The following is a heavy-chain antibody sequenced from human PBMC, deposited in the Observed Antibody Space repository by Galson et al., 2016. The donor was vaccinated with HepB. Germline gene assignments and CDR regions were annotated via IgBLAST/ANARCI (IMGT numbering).Heavy chain of an antibody. J-gene: IGHJ4*02. V-gene: IGHV3-30-3*01. CDR3: ALSWVAGRMHFDY. CDR2: ISYDGSNK. Sequence: SLRLSCATSGFTFTSYAFHWVRQAPGKGLEWVAVISYDGSNKYYADSVKGRFTISRDNSKNTQYLQMNSLRDEDTAVYYCALSWVAGRMHFDYWGQGTLVTVSS. CDR1: GFTFTSYA. D-gene: IGHD6-19*01.